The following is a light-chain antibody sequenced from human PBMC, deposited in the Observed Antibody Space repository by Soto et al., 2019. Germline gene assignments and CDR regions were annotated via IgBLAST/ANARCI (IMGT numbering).Light chain of an antibody. CDR3: QHYNNWPSWT. Sequence: EIVLTQSPGTLSLPPGERATLSCRASQSVSSNYLAWYQQKPGQAPRLLIYGASTRATGIPARFSGSGSGTEFTLTISSLQSEDFAVYYCQHYNNWPSWTFGQGTKVDIK. CDR1: QSVSSN. CDR2: GAS. J-gene: IGKJ1*01. V-gene: IGKV3-15*01.